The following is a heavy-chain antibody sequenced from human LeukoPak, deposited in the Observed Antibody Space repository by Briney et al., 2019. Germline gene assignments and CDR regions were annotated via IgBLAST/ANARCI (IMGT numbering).Heavy chain of an antibody. Sequence: GGSLRLSCAASGFTLSIYTMNWVRQAPGKGLEWVSSISSSSTYIYYADSVKGRFTISRDNAKNSLYLQMNSLRAEDTAVCYCARDLHSGEVDIWGQGTMVTVSS. CDR2: ISSSSTYI. CDR1: GFTLSIYT. V-gene: IGHV3-21*01. J-gene: IGHJ3*02. CDR3: ARDLHSGEVDI. D-gene: IGHD7-27*01.